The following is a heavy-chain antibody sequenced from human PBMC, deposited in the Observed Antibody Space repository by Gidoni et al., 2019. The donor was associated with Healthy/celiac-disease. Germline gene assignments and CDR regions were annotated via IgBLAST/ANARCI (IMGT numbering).Heavy chain of an antibody. J-gene: IGHJ4*02. D-gene: IGHD3-22*01. CDR2: INTNSGNQ. CDR3: ARDAIRYDSSGMGY. V-gene: IGHV7-4-1*01. CDR1: GYTFTSYA. Sequence: QVQLVQSGSELKKPGASVKVSCKASGYTFTSYAMNWVRQAPGQGLEWMGWINTNSGNQTYAQGFTGRFVFSVDTSGSTAYLQICSLKAEDTAVYYWARDAIRYDSSGMGYWGQGTLVTVSS.